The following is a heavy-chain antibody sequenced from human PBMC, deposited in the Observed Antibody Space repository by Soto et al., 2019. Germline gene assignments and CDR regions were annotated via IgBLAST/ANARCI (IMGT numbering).Heavy chain of an antibody. V-gene: IGHV3-23*01. J-gene: IGHJ4*02. CDR1: GFTFSSYA. D-gene: IGHD6-19*01. Sequence: GVLRLTCAASGFTFSSYAMSWGRQAPGKGLEWVSAISGSGGSTYYADSVKGRFTISRDNSKNTLYMQMNSLRAEDTAVYYCAKDGTADSSGWYFPTPPLYYFDYWGQGTLVTVSS. CDR2: ISGSGGST. CDR3: AKDGTADSSGWYFPTPPLYYFDY.